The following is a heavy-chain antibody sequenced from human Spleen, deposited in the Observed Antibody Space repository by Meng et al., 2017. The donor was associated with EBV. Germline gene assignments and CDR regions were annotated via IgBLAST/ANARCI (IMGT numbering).Heavy chain of an antibody. CDR1: GGSFTGHY. CDR2: VDQSGVS. V-gene: IGHV4-34*01. CDR3: ASRGDGIFSNYDWFDL. D-gene: IGHD3-22*01. J-gene: IGHJ5*02. Sequence: VPTKQVVAGLLKPSETLSLTCAVDGGSFTGHYWSWIRQPPGKGLEWIGEVDQSGVSNYNPSLKSRVTMSLDTSKNQFSLKLSSVTAADTAVYYCASRGDGIFSNYDWFDLWGQGTLVTVSS.